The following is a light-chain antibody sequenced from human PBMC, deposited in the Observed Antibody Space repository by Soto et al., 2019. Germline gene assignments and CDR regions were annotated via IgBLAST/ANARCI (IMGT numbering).Light chain of an antibody. CDR3: CSYAGSGTFYV. J-gene: IGLJ1*01. CDR1: SSDVGRNNH. V-gene: IGLV2-23*02. Sequence: QSVLTQPASVSGSPGQSIAISCTGTSSDVGRNNHVSWYQQHPGKVPKLMIYEVTQRPSGVSDRFSGSKSGNTASLTISGLQAEDEADYYCCSYAGSGTFYVFGTGTKVTVL. CDR2: EVT.